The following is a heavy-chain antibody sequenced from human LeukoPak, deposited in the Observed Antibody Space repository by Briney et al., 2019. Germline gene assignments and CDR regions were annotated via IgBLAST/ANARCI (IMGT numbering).Heavy chain of an antibody. CDR2: ILYDGSNK. CDR1: GFTFSSYG. D-gene: IGHD2-2*01. V-gene: IGHV3-30*02. Sequence: GGSLRLSCAASGFTFSSYGMHWVRQAPGKGLEWVAFILYDGSNKYYADSVKGRFTISRDNSKNTLYLQMNSLRAEDTAVYYCAKDLQLGDIVVVPGFPMDVWGKGTTVTVSS. CDR3: AKDLQLGDIVVVPGFPMDV. J-gene: IGHJ6*04.